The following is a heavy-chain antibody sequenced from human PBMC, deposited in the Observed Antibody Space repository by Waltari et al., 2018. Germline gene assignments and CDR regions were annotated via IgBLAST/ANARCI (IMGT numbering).Heavy chain of an antibody. D-gene: IGHD5-18*01. CDR3: TTYPTKKGQLWPYYFDH. J-gene: IGHJ4*02. V-gene: IGHV3-7*01. CDR2: IKQDGSER. CDR1: GFNFTHYW. Sequence: EVQLVESGGGLVRPGWSLRLSCAASGFNFTHYWMSWVRPAPGKGLEWVANIKQDGSERYYVDSVKGRFTISRDNAKNSLTLQMNSLRAEDTAVYYCTTYPTKKGQLWPYYFDHWGQGTLVTVSS.